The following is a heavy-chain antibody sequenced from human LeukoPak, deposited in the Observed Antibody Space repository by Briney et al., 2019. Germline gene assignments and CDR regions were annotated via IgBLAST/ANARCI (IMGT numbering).Heavy chain of an antibody. CDR2: ISTSSSYI. Sequence: GGSLRLSCAASGFTFSSYGMSWVRQAPGKGLEWVSSISTSSSYIYYADSVKGRFTISRDNAKNSLYLQMNSLRAGDTAVYYCAKSADNYYYYYMDVWGKGTTVTVSS. CDR3: AKSADNYYYYYMDV. V-gene: IGHV3-21*06. D-gene: IGHD3-3*01. J-gene: IGHJ6*03. CDR1: GFTFSSYG.